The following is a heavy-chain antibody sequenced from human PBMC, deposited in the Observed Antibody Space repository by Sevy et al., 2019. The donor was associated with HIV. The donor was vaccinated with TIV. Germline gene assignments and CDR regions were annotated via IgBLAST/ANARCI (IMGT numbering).Heavy chain of an antibody. J-gene: IGHJ3*01. CDR1: GFTFSAYW. CDR2: LNQDGSEK. D-gene: IGHD6-6*01. V-gene: IGHV3-7*01. Sequence: GGSLRLSCAASGFTFSAYWMAWVRQVPGKGLEWVANLNQDGSEKYPVDSVKGRFTISRDNAKKSLYLQMNSVRVEDTGIYYCATEAWRSLVNWGRGTMVTVSS. CDR3: ATEAWRSLVN.